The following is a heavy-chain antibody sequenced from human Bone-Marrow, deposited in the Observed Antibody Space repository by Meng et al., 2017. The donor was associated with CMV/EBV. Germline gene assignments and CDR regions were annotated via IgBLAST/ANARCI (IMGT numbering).Heavy chain of an antibody. CDR3: ARGPTGSGWSFDL. V-gene: IGHV4-34*01. D-gene: IGHD6-19*01. Sequence: AVYGGNLSENHWTWIRRPPGKGLEWIGEIDHRGATKYNPSLKSRVAISVDTSKSQFSLVLRSVTAADMAMYYCARGPTGSGWSFDLWGQGTLVTVSS. CDR2: IDHRGAT. CDR1: GGNLSENH. J-gene: IGHJ5*02.